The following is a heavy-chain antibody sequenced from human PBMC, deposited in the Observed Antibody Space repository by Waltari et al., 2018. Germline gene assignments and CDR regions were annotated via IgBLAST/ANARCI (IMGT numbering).Heavy chain of an antibody. J-gene: IGHJ4*02. CDR3: AKLIAAAGYFDY. CDR1: GFTFSSYA. Sequence: EVQLLESGGGLVQPGGSLRLSCAASGFTFSSYAMSWVRQAPGKGLVWVLAISGSGGSTYYEDSVKGRFTISRDNSKTTLYLQMKSLRAEDTAVYYCAKLIAAAGYFDYWGQGTLVTVSS. CDR2: ISGSGGST. V-gene: IGHV3-23*01. D-gene: IGHD6-13*01.